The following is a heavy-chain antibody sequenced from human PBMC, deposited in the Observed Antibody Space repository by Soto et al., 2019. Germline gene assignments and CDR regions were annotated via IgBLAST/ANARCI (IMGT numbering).Heavy chain of an antibody. CDR2: SRNKAKSYTT. CDR1: GFTLSDHY. D-gene: IGHD2-21*01. V-gene: IGHV3-72*01. Sequence: EVQLVESGGGLVQPGGSLRLSCAIFGFTLSDHYMDWIRQAPGKGLEWVGRSRNKAKSYTTDYAASVKGRVTISRDDSQNSLYLQLNSLKTEAPAVYYCARPPSGDRAYGGQGPLVPVSA. CDR3: ARPPSGDRAY. J-gene: IGHJ4*02.